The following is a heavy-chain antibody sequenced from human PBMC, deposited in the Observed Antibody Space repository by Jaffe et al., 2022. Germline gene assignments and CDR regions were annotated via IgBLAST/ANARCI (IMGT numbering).Heavy chain of an antibody. J-gene: IGHJ4*02. D-gene: IGHD1-1*01. CDR3: AGGNELERRLAHY. V-gene: IGHV3-21*01. CDR1: GFTFSSYS. CDR2: ISSSSSYI. Sequence: EVQLVESGGGLVKPGGSLRLSCAASGFTFSSYSMNWVRQAPGKGLEWVSSISSSSSYIYYADSVKGRFTISRDNAKNSLYLQMNSLRAEDTAVYYCAGGNELERRLAHYWGQGTLVTVSS.